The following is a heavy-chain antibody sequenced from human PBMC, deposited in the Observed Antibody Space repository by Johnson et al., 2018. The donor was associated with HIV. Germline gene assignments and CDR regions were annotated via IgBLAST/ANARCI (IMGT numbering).Heavy chain of an antibody. CDR3: TTIKPELPTLNDAFDI. J-gene: IGHJ3*02. D-gene: IGHD1-26*01. CDR2: TQYDGSNK. V-gene: IGHV3-30*02. CDR1: GFSFSSYG. Sequence: QVQLVESGGGVVQPGGSLRLSCAASGFSFSSYGIHWVRQAPGKGLEWVAFTQYDGSNKYYADSMKGRFTISRDNSKKTLYLQMNSLKTEDTAVYYCTTIKPELPTLNDAFDIWGQGTMVTVSS.